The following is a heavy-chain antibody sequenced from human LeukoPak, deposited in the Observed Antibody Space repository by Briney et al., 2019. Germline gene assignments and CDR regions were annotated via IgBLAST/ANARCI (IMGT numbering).Heavy chain of an antibody. J-gene: IGHJ6*03. V-gene: IGHV4-59*01. CDR2: IYYSGST. CDR1: GGSINSYY. D-gene: IGHD3-10*01. CDR3: AKDPAQGTRYYYYYMDV. Sequence: SETLSLTCTVSGGSINSYYWSWIRQPPGKGLEWIGYIYYSGSTNYNPSLKSRVTISVHTSKNQFSLKLSSVTAADTAVYYCAKDPAQGTRYYYYYMDVWGKGTTVTVSS.